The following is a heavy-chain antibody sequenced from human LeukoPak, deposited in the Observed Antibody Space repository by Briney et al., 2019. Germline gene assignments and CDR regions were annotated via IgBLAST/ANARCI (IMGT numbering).Heavy chain of an antibody. Sequence: GGSLRLSCAASGFTFSDYYMSWIRQAPGKGLEWVAVISYDGGNKYYADSVKGRFTISRDNSKNTVYLQMNSLRAEDTAVYYCAKDFWFGEHKAPLDYWGQGTLVTVSS. CDR3: AKDFWFGEHKAPLDY. J-gene: IGHJ4*02. D-gene: IGHD3-10*01. CDR1: GFTFSDYY. CDR2: ISYDGGNK. V-gene: IGHV3-30*18.